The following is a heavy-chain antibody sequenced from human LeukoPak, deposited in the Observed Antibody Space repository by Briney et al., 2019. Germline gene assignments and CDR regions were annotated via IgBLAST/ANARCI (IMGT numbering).Heavy chain of an antibody. CDR2: ISWNSGSI. V-gene: IGHV3-9*01. CDR3: ARGGYFDY. Sequence: TGGSLRLSCAASGFTFDDYAMHWVRQAPGKGLEWVSGISWNSGSIGYADSVKGRFTISRDNAKNSLYLQMNSLRAEDTALYYCARGGYFDYWGQGTLVTVSS. CDR1: GFTFDDYA. J-gene: IGHJ4*02.